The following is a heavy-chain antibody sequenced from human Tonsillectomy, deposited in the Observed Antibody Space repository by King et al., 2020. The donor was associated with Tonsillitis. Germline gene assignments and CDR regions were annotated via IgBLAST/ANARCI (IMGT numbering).Heavy chain of an antibody. CDR1: GGTFSSYA. CDR3: ARGDFWSGYYMGGRYFDL. Sequence: QLVQSGAEVKKPGSSVKVSCKASGGTFSSYAISWVRQAPGQGLEWMGGIIPIFGTANYAQKFQGRVTITADKSTSTAYMELCSLRSEDTAVYYCARGDFWSGYYMGGRYFDLWGRGTLVTVSS. V-gene: IGHV1-69*06. J-gene: IGHJ2*01. CDR2: IIPIFGTA. D-gene: IGHD3-3*01.